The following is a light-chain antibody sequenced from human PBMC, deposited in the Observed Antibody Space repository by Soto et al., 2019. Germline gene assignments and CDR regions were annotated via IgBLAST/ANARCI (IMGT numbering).Light chain of an antibody. V-gene: IGLV2-14*01. CDR2: EVS. J-gene: IGLJ3*02. Sequence: QSVLTQPASVSESPGQSITISCTGTSSDVGYDNYVSWFQQHPGKAPKLMIYEVSRRPSGVSNRFSGSKSANTASLTISGLQAEDEADYYCTSHTASSTWVFGGGTKLTVL. CDR1: SSDVGYDNY. CDR3: TSHTASSTWV.